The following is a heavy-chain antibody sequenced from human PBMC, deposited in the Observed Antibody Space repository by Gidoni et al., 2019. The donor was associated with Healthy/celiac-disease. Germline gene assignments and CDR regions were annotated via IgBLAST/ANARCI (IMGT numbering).Heavy chain of an antibody. V-gene: IGHV3-23*01. CDR3: AKDGGAMVRGVYWYFDL. J-gene: IGHJ2*01. Sequence: EVQLLESGGGLVQPGGSLRLSCAASGFTFSSYAMSWVRQAPGKGLEWVSAISGRGGSTYYADSVKGRFTISRDNSKNTLYLQMNSLRAEDTAVYYCAKDGGAMVRGVYWYFDLWGRGTLVTVSS. D-gene: IGHD3-10*01. CDR1: GFTFSSYA. CDR2: ISGRGGST.